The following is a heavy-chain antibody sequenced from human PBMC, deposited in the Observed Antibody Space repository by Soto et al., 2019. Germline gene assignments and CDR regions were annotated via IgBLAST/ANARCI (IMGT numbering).Heavy chain of an antibody. CDR2: ISYDGSNK. D-gene: IGHD3-3*01. CDR1: GFPFSSCA. J-gene: IGHJ4*02. CDR3: ARDKRDLRFLEWSYYFDY. V-gene: IGHV3-30-3*01. Sequence: GGSLRLSCAASGFPFSSCAMHWVRPAPGKGLEWVALISYDGSNKYYADSVKGRFTISRDNSKNTLYLQMNSLRAEDTAVYYCARDKRDLRFLEWSYYFDYWGQGTLVTVSS.